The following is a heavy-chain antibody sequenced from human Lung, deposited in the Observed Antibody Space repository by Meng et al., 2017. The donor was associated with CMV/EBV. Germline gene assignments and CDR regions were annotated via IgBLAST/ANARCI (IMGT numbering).Heavy chain of an antibody. V-gene: IGHV1-3*01. Sequence: QVQLVQSGAEVKKPGASAQVSCKASGHPFSNYAMHWVRQAPGQRLEWMGLVNAGNGNTRYSQKFQGRVTISRDTSASTVYMELSSLTSEDTAVYYCASERWGSGYLDLWGRGSLVTVSS. J-gene: IGHJ2*01. CDR3: ASERWGSGYLDL. CDR1: GHPFSNYA. D-gene: IGHD4-23*01. CDR2: VNAGNGNT.